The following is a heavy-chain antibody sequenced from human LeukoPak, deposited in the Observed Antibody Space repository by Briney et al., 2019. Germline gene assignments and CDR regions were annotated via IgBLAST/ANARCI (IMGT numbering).Heavy chain of an antibody. J-gene: IGHJ5*02. D-gene: IGHD3-16*01. Sequence: GGSLRLSCAASGFTFSSYDMHWVRHATGKGLECDSAIGTAGDTYYPGSVKGRFTISIENTKNSLYLQMNSLRAGDTAVYYCARGLYNWFDPWGQGTLVTVSS. CDR1: GFTFSSYD. V-gene: IGHV3-13*01. CDR2: IGTAGDT. CDR3: ARGLYNWFDP.